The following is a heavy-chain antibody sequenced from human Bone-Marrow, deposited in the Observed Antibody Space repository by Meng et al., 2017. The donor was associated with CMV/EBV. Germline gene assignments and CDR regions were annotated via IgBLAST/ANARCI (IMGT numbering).Heavy chain of an antibody. V-gene: IGHV3-11*01. J-gene: IGHJ4*02. CDR3: ARVYSYGDYYFDY. CDR2: ISSSGGTI. CDR1: GFTFSDYY. Sequence: GGSLRLSCAASGFTFSDYYMSWIRQAPGKGLEWVSYISSSGGTIYYADSVKGRFTISRDNAKNSLYLQMNSLRAEDTAVYYCARVYSYGDYYFDYWGQGTLVTVSS. D-gene: IGHD5-18*01.